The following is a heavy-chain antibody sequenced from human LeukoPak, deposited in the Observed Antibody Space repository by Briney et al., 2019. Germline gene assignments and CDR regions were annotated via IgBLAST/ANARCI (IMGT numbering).Heavy chain of an antibody. CDR3: ARLGLGGFVGATYAFDI. V-gene: IGHV1-2*02. Sequence: AASVKVSCKASGYTFTGYYIHWVRRAPGQGLEWMGWLNPNSGVTNYAQKFQDRVTMTRDTSISTAYMELNRLRSDDTAVYYCARLGLGGFVGATYAFDIWGQGTMVTVS. D-gene: IGHD1-26*01. J-gene: IGHJ3*02. CDR1: GYTFTGYY. CDR2: LNPNSGVT.